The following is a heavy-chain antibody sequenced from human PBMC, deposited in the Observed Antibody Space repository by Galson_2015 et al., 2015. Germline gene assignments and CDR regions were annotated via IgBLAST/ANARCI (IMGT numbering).Heavy chain of an antibody. CDR2: ISYSGST. J-gene: IGHJ4*02. CDR1: DGSISGYY. CDR3: ATFDYGGNSGSFDY. Sequence: ETLSLTCTVSDGSISGYYWSWIRQPPGKGLEWIGYISYSGSTNYNPSLQSRVTISVDTSRNQFSLNLSSVTASDTAVYYCATFDYGGNSGSFDYWGQGTLVTVSS. V-gene: IGHV4-59*08. D-gene: IGHD4-23*01.